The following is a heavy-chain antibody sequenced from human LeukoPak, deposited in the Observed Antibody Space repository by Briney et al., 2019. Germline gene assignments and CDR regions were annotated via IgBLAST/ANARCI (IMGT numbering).Heavy chain of an antibody. CDR1: GGTFSSYA. V-gene: IGHV1-69*06. D-gene: IGHD2-2*01. J-gene: IGHJ4*02. CDR3: ADLVYCSSSSCYEPFNQT. CDR2: IIPIFGTA. Sequence: SVKVSCKASGGTFSSYAISWVRQAPGQGLEWMGGIIPIFGTANYAQKFQGRVTITADKSTSTAYMELSSLRSGDTAVYYCADLVYCSSSSCYEPFNQTWGQGTLVTVSP.